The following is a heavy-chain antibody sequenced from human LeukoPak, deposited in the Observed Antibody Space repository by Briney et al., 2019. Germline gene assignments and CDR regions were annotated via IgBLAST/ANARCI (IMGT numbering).Heavy chain of an antibody. V-gene: IGHV4-59*01. J-gene: IGHJ4*02. CDR1: GGSISNYY. D-gene: IGHD6-19*01. CDR3: ARSLTVAGWAYYFDS. CDR2: IDYIGST. Sequence: SETLSLTCTVSGGSISNYYWSWIRRPPGKGLEWIGHIDYIGSTIYTDSLKSRVTILVDRTTNRFALELTSLTAADTAVYYCARSLTVAGWAYYFDSWGQGTLVTVSS.